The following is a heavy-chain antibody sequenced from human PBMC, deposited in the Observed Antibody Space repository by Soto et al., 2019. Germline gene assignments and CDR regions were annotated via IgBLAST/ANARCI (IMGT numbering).Heavy chain of an antibody. CDR2: IYYSGST. J-gene: IGHJ4*02. CDR3: ARSSTSANYFDS. V-gene: IGHV4-31*03. CDR1: GGSISSGGYY. Sequence: QVQLQESGPGLVKPSQTLSLTCTVSGGSISSGGYYWSWIRQHPGKGLEWIGYIYYSGSTYYNPSLKSRVTKSVDTSKNQFSLKLSSVTAADTAVYYCARSSTSANYFDSWGQGTLVTVSS. D-gene: IGHD2-2*01.